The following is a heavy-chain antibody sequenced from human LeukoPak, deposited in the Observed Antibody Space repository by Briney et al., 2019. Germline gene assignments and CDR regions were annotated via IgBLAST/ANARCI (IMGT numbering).Heavy chain of an antibody. CDR3: AREPYYYDSSGYYLDY. CDR2: IWYDGSNK. V-gene: IGHV3-33*01. D-gene: IGHD3-22*01. Sequence: GRSLRLSCAASGFTFSSYGMHWVRQAPGKGLDWVAAIWYDGSNKYYADSVKGRFTISRDNSKNTLYLQMNSLRDEDTAVYYCAREPYYYDSSGYYLDYWGQGTLVTVSS. CDR1: GFTFSSYG. J-gene: IGHJ4*02.